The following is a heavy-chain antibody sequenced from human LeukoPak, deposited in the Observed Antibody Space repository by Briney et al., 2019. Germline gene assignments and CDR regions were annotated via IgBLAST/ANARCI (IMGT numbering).Heavy chain of an antibody. CDR2: ISRSGSTK. CDR1: GFTFSDYN. D-gene: IGHD3-9*01. V-gene: IGHV3-11*04. J-gene: IGHJ4*02. CDR3: ASSGKRLRYFDWLLGLDDY. Sequence: MTGGSLRLSCAASGFTFSDYNMRWIRQAPGKGLEWVSSISRSGSTKYYADSVKGRFTISRDNAKNSLFLQMNSLRAEDTAVYYCASSGKRLRYFDWLLGLDDYWGQGTLVTVSS.